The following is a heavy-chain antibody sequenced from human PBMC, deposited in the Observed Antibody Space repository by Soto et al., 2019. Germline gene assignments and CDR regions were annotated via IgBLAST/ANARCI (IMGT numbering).Heavy chain of an antibody. CDR3: ARETFLAGTLFDY. CDR1: NGSISSSTW. Sequence: QVQLKESGPGLVKSSGTLSLTCAVSNGSISSSTWWSWVRQPPGKGLEWIGEIYQTGSTNYNPSLKSRVTISIDKANHHFSLRLTSMTAADTAVYYCARETFLAGTLFDYWGPGTLVIVAS. J-gene: IGHJ4*02. D-gene: IGHD6-19*01. CDR2: IYQTGST. V-gene: IGHV4-4*02.